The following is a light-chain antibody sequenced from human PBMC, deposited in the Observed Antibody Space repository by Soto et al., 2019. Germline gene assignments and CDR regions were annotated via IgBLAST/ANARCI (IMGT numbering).Light chain of an antibody. CDR3: AAWDDSLNGYV. CDR1: TSNIGSNT. J-gene: IGLJ1*01. CDR2: NNN. V-gene: IGLV1-44*01. Sequence: QSVLTQPPSASGTPGQGVPISCSGITSNIGSNTVNWYQQLPGTAPKLLIYNNNQRPSGVPDRFSGSKSGTSASLAIGGLQSEDEADDYCAAWDDSLNGYVFGTGTKLTVL.